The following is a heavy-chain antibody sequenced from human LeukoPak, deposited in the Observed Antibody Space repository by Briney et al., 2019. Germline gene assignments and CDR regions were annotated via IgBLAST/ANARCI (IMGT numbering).Heavy chain of an antibody. CDR3: ARGLLMVRGLNPMDV. CDR2: IYTSGST. V-gene: IGHV4-61*02. J-gene: IGHJ6*04. Sequence: SETLSLTCTVSGGSISSGSYYWSWIRQPAGKGLEWIGRIYTSGSTNYNPSLKSRVTISVDTSKNQFSLKLSSVTAADTAVYYCARGLLMVRGLNPMDVWGKGTTVTISS. CDR1: GGSISSGSYY. D-gene: IGHD3-10*01.